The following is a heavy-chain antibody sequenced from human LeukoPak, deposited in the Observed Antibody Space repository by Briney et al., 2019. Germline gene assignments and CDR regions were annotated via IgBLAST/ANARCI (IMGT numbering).Heavy chain of an antibody. CDR3: ARVGDGYKYDY. J-gene: IGHJ4*02. CDR2: IIPILGIA. Sequence: SVKVSCKASGGTFSSYAISWVRRAPGQGLEWMGRIIPILGIANYAQKFQGRVTITADKSTSTAYMELSSLRSEDTAVYYCARVGDGYKYDYWGQGTLVTVSS. CDR1: GGTFSSYA. D-gene: IGHD5-24*01. V-gene: IGHV1-69*04.